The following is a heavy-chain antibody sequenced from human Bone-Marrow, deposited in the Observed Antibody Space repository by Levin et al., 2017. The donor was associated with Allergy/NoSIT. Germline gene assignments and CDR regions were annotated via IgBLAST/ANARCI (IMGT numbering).Heavy chain of an antibody. Sequence: KISCKTSGGTFSTYTFTWVRQAPGQGLEWMGRIIPLLDMTNYAQKFQGRVTITADKFTNTCYMELSSLSSDDSAVYYCATNDYGDNFNYFDPWGQGTLVTVSS. CDR2: IIPLLDMT. V-gene: IGHV1-69*02. D-gene: IGHD4-17*01. J-gene: IGHJ5*02. CDR3: ATNDYGDNFNYFDP. CDR1: GGTFSTYT.